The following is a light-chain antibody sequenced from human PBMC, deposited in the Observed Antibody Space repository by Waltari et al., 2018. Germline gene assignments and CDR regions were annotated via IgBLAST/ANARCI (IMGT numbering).Light chain of an antibody. Sequence: QLVLTQSPSASASLGASVKLTCTLSRGHSSNVIAWLQQQPEKGPRYLMKVNSDGSQSKGDEIPDRFSGSSSGAERYLTISSLQSEDEADYYCQTGGHGTWVFGGGTKLTVL. CDR2: VNSDGSQ. CDR3: QTGGHGTWV. J-gene: IGLJ3*02. CDR1: RGHSSNV. V-gene: IGLV4-69*01.